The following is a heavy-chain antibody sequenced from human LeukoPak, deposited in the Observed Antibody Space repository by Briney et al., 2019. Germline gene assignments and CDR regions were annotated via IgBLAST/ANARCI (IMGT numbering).Heavy chain of an antibody. D-gene: IGHD3-3*01. CDR3: ARDFTPEWFDIH. V-gene: IGHV3-30*04. CDR2: ISYDGSDE. Sequence: GGSLRLSCVASGLAFSSYSMHWVRRAPGKGLEWVGVISYDGSDEYYTDSVKGRFTISRDNSKNTVYLQMNSLRADDTAVYYCARDFTPEWFDIHWGQGTLVTVS. J-gene: IGHJ4*02. CDR1: GLAFSSYS.